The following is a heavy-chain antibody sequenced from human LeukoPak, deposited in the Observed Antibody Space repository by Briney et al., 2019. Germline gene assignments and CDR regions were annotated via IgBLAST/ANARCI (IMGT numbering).Heavy chain of an antibody. Sequence: SETLSLTCTVSGGSISSYYWSWIRQPPGKGLEWIGYIYYSGSTYYNPSLKSRVTISVDTSKNQLSLKLSSVTAADTAVYYCARDGHPLGMDVWGQGTTVTVSS. CDR2: IYYSGST. V-gene: IGHV4-59*12. CDR1: GGSISSYY. CDR3: ARDGHPLGMDV. J-gene: IGHJ6*02.